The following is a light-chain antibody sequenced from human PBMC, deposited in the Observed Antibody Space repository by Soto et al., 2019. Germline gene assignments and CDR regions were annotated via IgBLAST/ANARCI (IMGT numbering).Light chain of an antibody. V-gene: IGKV3-15*01. CDR1: QSVNSN. CDR3: QQYNNWPRT. J-gene: IGKJ1*01. Sequence: EIVLTQSPGTLSLSPGEGATLSCRASQSVNSNVAWYQQKAGQAPRLLIYGTSTRATSIPARFSGSGSGTDFTLTISSLQFEDFAVYYCQQYNNWPRTFGQGTKVDIK. CDR2: GTS.